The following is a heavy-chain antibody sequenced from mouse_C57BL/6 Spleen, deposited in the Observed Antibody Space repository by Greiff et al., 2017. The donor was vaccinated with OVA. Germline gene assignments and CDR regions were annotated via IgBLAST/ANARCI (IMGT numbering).Heavy chain of an antibody. CDR2: IYPGGGYT. J-gene: IGHJ4*01. D-gene: IGHD1-1*01. CDR3: ARNYYGSHAMDY. CDR1: GYTFTNYW. V-gene: IGHV1-63*01. Sequence: VQLQQSGAELVRPGTSVKMSCKASGYTFTNYWIGWAKQRPGHGLEWIGDIYPGGGYTNYNEKFKGKATLTADKSSSTDYMQFSSLTSEDSAIYYCARNYYGSHAMDYWGQGTSVTVSS.